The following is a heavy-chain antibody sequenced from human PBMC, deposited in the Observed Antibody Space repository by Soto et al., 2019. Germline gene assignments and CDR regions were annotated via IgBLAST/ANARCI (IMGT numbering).Heavy chain of an antibody. D-gene: IGHD3-22*01. J-gene: IGHJ3*02. CDR1: GGSISSYY. CDR2: IYYSGST. CDR3: AREYDSSGYYRPADAFDI. Sequence: SETLSLTCTVSGGSISSYYWSWIRQPPGKGLEWIGYIYYSGSTNYNPSLKSRVTISVDTSKNQFSLKLSSVTAADTAVYYCAREYDSSGYYRPADAFDIWGQGTMVTV. V-gene: IGHV4-59*01.